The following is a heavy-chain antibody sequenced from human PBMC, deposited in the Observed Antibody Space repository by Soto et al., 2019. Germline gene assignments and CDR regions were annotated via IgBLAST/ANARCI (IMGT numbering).Heavy chain of an antibody. CDR2: INHSGST. V-gene: IGHV4-34*01. Sequence: QVQLQQWGAGLLKPSETLSLTCAVYGGSFSGYYWSWIRQPPGKGLEWIGEINHSGSTNYNPSLKSRVTISVDTSKNQFSLKLSSVTAADTAVYYCARPVEGYFRHWGQGTLVTVSS. J-gene: IGHJ1*01. CDR1: GGSFSGYY. CDR3: ARPVEGYFRH. D-gene: IGHD2-15*01.